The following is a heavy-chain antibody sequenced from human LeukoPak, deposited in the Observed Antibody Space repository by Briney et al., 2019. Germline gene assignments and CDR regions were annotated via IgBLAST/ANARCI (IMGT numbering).Heavy chain of an antibody. Sequence: SETLSLTCAVYGGSFSGYYCSWIRQPPGKGLEWIGEINHSGSTNYNPSLKSRVTISLDTSKNQFSLKLTSVTAADTAVYYCARHTNTDGNYHNDYWGQGTLVTVSS. CDR3: ARHTNTDGNYHNDY. V-gene: IGHV4-34*01. J-gene: IGHJ4*02. D-gene: IGHD4-11*01. CDR1: GGSFSGYY. CDR2: INHSGST.